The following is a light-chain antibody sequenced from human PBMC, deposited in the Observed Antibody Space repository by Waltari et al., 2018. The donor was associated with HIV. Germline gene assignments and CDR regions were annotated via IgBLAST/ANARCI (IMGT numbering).Light chain of an antibody. J-gene: IGLJ3*02. V-gene: IGLV1-51*01. Sequence: QSVLTQPPSVSAAPGQKVTISCSGSNSTIGNNYVAWYQHFPGTAPKLLIFDNTDRPSGIPDRFSGSKSGTSATLGITGLQIGDEADYYCGTWDNSLKAGVFGGGTRLTVL. CDR1: NSTIGNNY. CDR2: DNT. CDR3: GTWDNSLKAGV.